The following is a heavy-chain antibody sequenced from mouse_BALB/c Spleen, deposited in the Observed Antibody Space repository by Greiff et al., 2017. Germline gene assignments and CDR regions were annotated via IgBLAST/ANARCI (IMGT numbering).Heavy chain of an antibody. V-gene: IGHV2-4-1*01. CDR2: IWSGGST. CDR3: AREGYDYVGFAY. Sequence: QVQLQQSGPGLVQPSQCLSITCTASGFSLTSYGVHWVRQSPGKGLEWLGVIWSGGSTDYNAAFISRLSISKDNSKSQVFFKMNSLQADDTAIYYCAREGYDYVGFAYWGQGTLVTVSA. CDR1: GFSLTSYG. J-gene: IGHJ3*01. D-gene: IGHD2-14*01.